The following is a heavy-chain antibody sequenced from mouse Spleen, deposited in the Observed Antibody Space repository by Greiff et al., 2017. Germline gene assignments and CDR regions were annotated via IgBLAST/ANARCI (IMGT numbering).Heavy chain of an antibody. Sequence: VMLVESGPGLVAPSQSLSITCTVSGFSLTSYGVHWVRQPPGKGLEWLGVIWAGGSTNYNSALMSRLSISKDNSKSQVFLKMNSLQTDDTAMYYCARESSLGVFDYWGQGTTLTVSS. CDR1: GFSLTSYG. V-gene: IGHV2-9*02. D-gene: IGHD4-1*01. J-gene: IGHJ2*01. CDR2: IWAGGST. CDR3: ARESSLGVFDY.